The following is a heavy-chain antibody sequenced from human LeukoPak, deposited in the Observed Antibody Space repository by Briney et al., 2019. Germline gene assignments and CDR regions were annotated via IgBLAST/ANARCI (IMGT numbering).Heavy chain of an antibody. CDR1: GFTVSSNS. Sequence: GGSLRLSCTVSGFTVSSNSMSWVCQAPGKGLEWVSFIYSDNTHYSDSVKGRFTISRDNSKNTLYLQMNSLRAEDTAVYYCARRAGAYSHPYDYWGQGTLVTVSS. J-gene: IGHJ4*02. D-gene: IGHD4/OR15-4a*01. CDR2: IYSDNT. CDR3: ARRAGAYSHPYDY. V-gene: IGHV3-53*01.